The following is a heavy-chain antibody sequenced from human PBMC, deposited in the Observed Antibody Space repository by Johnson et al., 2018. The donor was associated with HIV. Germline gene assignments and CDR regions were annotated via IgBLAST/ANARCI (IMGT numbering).Heavy chain of an antibody. J-gene: IGHJ3*02. D-gene: IGHD3-22*01. Sequence: VQLVESGGGVVQPGRSLRLSCAASGFTFSSYALHWVRQAPGKGLVWVSRINSDGSSTNYADSVKGRFTISRDNSKNTLYLQMNSLRAEDTAVYYCAKDRAEVVVVHDALDMWGQGTMVTVSS. CDR3: AKDRAEVVVVHDALDM. CDR1: GFTFSSYA. CDR2: INSDGSST. V-gene: IGHV3-74*01.